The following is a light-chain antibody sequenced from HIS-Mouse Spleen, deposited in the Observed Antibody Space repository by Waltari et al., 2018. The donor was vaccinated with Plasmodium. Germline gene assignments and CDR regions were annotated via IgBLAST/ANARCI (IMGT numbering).Light chain of an antibody. V-gene: IGLV3-10*01. CDR1: AFPKKY. Sequence: SYKLTHPPSLSLSPGHTARITCSGDAFPKKYTYWYQQKSRQAPVLVIYEDSKRPSGIPGRFSGSSSGTMATLTISGAQVEDEADYYCYSTDSSGNHRVFGGGTKLTVL. CDR3: YSTDSSGNHRV. J-gene: IGLJ3*02. CDR2: EDS.